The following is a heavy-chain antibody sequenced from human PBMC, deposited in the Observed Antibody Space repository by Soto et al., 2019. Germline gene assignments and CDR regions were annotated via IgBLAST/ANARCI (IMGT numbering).Heavy chain of an antibody. CDR3: ARDPLVVVPAATPRDKNYYYYYGMDV. CDR1: SGSISSYY. J-gene: IGHJ6*02. Sequence: SETLSLTCTVSSGSISSYYWSWIRQPAGKGLEWIGRIYTSGSTNYNPSLKSRVTMSVDTSKNQFSLKLSSVTAADTAVYYCARDPLVVVPAATPRDKNYYYYYGMDVWGQGTTVTVSS. D-gene: IGHD2-2*01. CDR2: IYTSGST. V-gene: IGHV4-4*07.